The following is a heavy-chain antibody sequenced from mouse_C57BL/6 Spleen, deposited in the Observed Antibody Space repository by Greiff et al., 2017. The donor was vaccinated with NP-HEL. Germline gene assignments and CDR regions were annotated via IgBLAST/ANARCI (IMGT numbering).Heavy chain of an antibody. CDR1: GFTFSDFY. Sequence: EVQLVESGGGLVQSGRSLRLSCATSGFTFSDFYMEWVRQAPGKGLEWIAASRNKANDYTTEYSASVKGRFIVSRDTSQSILYLQMNALRAEDTAIYYCARDDYYGSSLAYWGQGTLVTVSA. J-gene: IGHJ3*01. D-gene: IGHD1-1*01. V-gene: IGHV7-1*01. CDR3: ARDDYYGSSLAY. CDR2: SRNKANDYTT.